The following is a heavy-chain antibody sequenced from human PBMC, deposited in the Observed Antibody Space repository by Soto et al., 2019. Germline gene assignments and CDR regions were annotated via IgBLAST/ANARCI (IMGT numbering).Heavy chain of an antibody. D-gene: IGHD2-21*02. J-gene: IGHJ5*02. Sequence: PSETLSLTCTFSVGSISSGGYYCSWIRQHPWKGLEWIGYIYYSGSTYYNPSLKSRVTISVDTSKNQFSLKLSSVTAADTAVYYCARVDTLSPVTATSYNWFEPWGQGTLVTVSS. CDR2: IYYSGST. V-gene: IGHV4-31*03. CDR1: VGSISSGGYY. CDR3: ARVDTLSPVTATSYNWFEP.